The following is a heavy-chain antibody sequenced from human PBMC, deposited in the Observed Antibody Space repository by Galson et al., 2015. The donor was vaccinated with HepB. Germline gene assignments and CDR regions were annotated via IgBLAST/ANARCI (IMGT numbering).Heavy chain of an antibody. V-gene: IGHV3-72*01. CDR3: TRAYAADEWVY. CDR2: TKNKASGYTT. CDR1: GFTLSNHH. Sequence: SLRLSCAASGFTLSNHHIDWVRQAPGKGLEWVGRTKNKASGYTTLYAAPVKGRFTISRDDSRSTVFLQMSNLKTDGTAVYFCTRAYAADEWVYWGQGALVTVSS. D-gene: IGHD2-2*01. J-gene: IGHJ4*02.